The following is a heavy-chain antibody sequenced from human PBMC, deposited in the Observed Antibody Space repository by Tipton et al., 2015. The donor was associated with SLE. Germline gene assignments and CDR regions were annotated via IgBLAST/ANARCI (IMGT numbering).Heavy chain of an antibody. V-gene: IGHV3-49*04. Sequence: RSLRLSCTASGFTFGDYAMSWVRQAPGKGLEWVGFIRSKAYGGTTEYAASVKGRFTISRDDSKSIAYLQMNSLKTEDTAVYYCTRDRLAGSSVGSRSFDYWGQGTLVTVSS. J-gene: IGHJ4*02. CDR3: TRDRLAGSSVGSRSFDY. CDR2: IRSKAYGGTT. D-gene: IGHD6-6*01. CDR1: GFTFGDYA.